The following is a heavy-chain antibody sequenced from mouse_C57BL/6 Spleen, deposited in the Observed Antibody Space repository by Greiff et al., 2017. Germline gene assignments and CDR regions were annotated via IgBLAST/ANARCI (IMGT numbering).Heavy chain of an antibody. CDR1: GFSLTSYG. CDR2: IWSGGST. CDR3: ARRDDYDKGYYFDY. V-gene: IGHV2-2*01. D-gene: IGHD2-4*01. J-gene: IGHJ2*01. Sequence: QVQLKESGPGLVQPSQSLSITCTVSGFSLTSYGVHWVRQSPGKGLEWLGVIWSGGSTDYNAAFISRLSISKDNSKSQVFFKMNSLQADDTAIYYCARRDDYDKGYYFDYWGQGTTLTVSS.